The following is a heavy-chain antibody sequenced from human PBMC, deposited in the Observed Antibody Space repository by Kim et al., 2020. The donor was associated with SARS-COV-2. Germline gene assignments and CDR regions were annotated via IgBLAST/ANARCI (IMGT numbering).Heavy chain of an antibody. CDR1: GFTFSSYA. D-gene: IGHD6-19*01. Sequence: GGSLRLSCSASGFTFSSYAMHWVRQAPGKGLEYVSGISTNGGSTYYADSVKDRFIISRDNSRNMLNLQMSSLRSEGTAVYYCVKERTSGWYDFDYWGQGTLVTVSS. J-gene: IGHJ4*02. V-gene: IGHV3-64D*06. CDR3: VKERTSGWYDFDY. CDR2: ISTNGGST.